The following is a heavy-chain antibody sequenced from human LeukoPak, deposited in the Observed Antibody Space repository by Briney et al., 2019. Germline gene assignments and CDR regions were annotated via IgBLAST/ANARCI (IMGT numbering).Heavy chain of an antibody. CDR2: IYHSGST. CDR1: GDSISSSSYY. CDR3: ARRGSYYRVDY. J-gene: IGHJ4*02. V-gene: IGHV4-39*01. D-gene: IGHD3-10*01. Sequence: SETLSLTCSVSGDSISSSSYYWGWIRQPPGKGLEWIGSIYHSGSTYYNPSLRSRVTMSVDTSKNQFSLKLSSVTAADTAVYYCARRGSYYRVDYWGKGTLVTVSS.